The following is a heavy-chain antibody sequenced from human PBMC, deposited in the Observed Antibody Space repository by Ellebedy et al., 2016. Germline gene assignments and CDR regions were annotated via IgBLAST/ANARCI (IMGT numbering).Heavy chain of an antibody. D-gene: IGHD3-9*01. CDR3: ARDPNYDILTGLIYYYYGMDV. CDR1: GGTFSSYA. CDR2: IIPIFGTE. J-gene: IGHJ6*02. V-gene: IGHV1-69*13. Sequence: SVKVSXXASGGTFSSYAISWVRQAPGQGLEWMGGIIPIFGTENYAQKFQGRVTITADESTSTAYMELSSLRSEDTAVYYCARDPNYDILTGLIYYYYGMDVWGQGTTVTVSS.